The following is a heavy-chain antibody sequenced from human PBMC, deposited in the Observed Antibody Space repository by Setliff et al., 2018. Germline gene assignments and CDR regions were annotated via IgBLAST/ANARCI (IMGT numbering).Heavy chain of an antibody. D-gene: IGHD3-10*01. Sequence: SETLSLTCTVSGGSISSYYWSWIRQPAGKGLEWIGRIYTSGSTNYNPSLKSRVTMSVDTSKNQFSLKLSSVTAADTAVYYCARGIITMVRGVQNGMDVWGQGTTVTVSS. CDR1: GGSISSYY. CDR3: ARGIITMVRGVQNGMDV. V-gene: IGHV4-4*07. J-gene: IGHJ6*02. CDR2: IYTSGST.